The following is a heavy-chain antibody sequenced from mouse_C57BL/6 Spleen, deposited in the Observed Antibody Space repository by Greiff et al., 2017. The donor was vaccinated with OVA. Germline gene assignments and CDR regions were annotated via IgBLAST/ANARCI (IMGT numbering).Heavy chain of an antibody. Sequence: VQLQQSGAELVMPGASVKLSCKASGYTFTSYWMHWVKQRPGQGLEWIGEIDPSDSYTNYNQKFKGKSTLTVDKSSITAYMQLSSLTSEDSAVYYCARGGQLRLPSDYWGQGTTLTVSS. V-gene: IGHV1-69*01. D-gene: IGHD3-2*02. CDR1: GYTFTSYW. J-gene: IGHJ2*01. CDR3: ARGGQLRLPSDY. CDR2: IDPSDSYT.